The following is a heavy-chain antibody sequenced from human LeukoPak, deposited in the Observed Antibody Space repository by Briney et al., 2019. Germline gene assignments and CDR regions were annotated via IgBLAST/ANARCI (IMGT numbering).Heavy chain of an antibody. CDR1: GFTFSSYS. CDR3: ARDPSLWFGELGY. D-gene: IGHD3-10*01. Sequence: GGSLRLSCAASGFTFSSYSMNWVRQAPGKGLEWVSCISSSSSTIYYADSVKGRFTISRDNAKNSLYLQMNSLRAEDTAVYYCARDPSLWFGELGYWGQGTLVTVSS. V-gene: IGHV3-48*01. CDR2: ISSSSSTI. J-gene: IGHJ4*02.